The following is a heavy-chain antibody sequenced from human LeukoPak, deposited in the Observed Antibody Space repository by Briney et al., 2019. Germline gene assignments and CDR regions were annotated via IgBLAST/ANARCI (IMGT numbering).Heavy chain of an antibody. CDR3: ARELHSSWWGDYMDV. Sequence: GGSLRLSCAASGFTFSSYGMSWVRQAPGKGLEWVSAISGSGGSTYYADSVKGRFTISRDNSKNTLYLQMNSLRAEDTAVYYCARELHSSWWGDYMDVWGKGTTVTVSS. J-gene: IGHJ6*03. CDR2: ISGSGGST. V-gene: IGHV3-23*01. CDR1: GFTFSSYG. D-gene: IGHD6-13*01.